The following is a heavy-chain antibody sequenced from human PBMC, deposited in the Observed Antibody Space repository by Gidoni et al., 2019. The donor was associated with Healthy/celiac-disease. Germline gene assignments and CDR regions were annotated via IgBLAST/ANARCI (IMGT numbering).Heavy chain of an antibody. D-gene: IGHD3-22*01. CDR3: AKDSRYYYDSSGVFDY. Sequence: QVQLVESGGGVVQPGRSLRLPCSASGFTFSSYGMHWVRQAPGKGLEWVAVISYDGSNKYYADSVKGRFTISRDNSKNTLYLQMNSLRAEDTAVYYCAKDSRYYYDSSGVFDYWGQGTLVTVSS. CDR2: ISYDGSNK. CDR1: GFTFSSYG. J-gene: IGHJ4*02. V-gene: IGHV3-30*18.